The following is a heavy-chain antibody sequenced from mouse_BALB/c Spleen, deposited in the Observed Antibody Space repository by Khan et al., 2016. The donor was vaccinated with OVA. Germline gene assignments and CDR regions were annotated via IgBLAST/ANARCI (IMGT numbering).Heavy chain of an antibody. Sequence: EVELVESGGGLVRPGGSLKLSCAASGFSFSTYSMSWVRQTPEKRLEWVATISTGGSYTYYPDSVRGRFTISRDNAKNTLYLQMSSLKSEDTAMYYCTRQRGYYGNNPYLDYWGQGTTLTVSS. CDR3: TRQRGYYGNNPYLDY. V-gene: IGHV5-6-4*01. CDR2: ISTGGSYT. D-gene: IGHD1-1*01. J-gene: IGHJ2*01. CDR1: GFSFSTYS.